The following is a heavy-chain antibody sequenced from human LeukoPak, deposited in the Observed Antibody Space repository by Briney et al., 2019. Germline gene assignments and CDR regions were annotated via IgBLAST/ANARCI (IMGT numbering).Heavy chain of an antibody. J-gene: IGHJ4*02. CDR2: ISGSGGST. D-gene: IGHD3-22*01. CDR1: GFTFSSYA. V-gene: IGHV3-23*01. CDR3: AKDHMYYYDSSGYYFDY. Sequence: GGSLILSRAASGFTFSSYAMSWVRQAPGKGLEWVSAISGSGGSTYYADSVKGRFTISRDNSKNTLYLQMNSLRAEDTAVYYCAKDHMYYYDSSGYYFDYWGQGTLVTVSS.